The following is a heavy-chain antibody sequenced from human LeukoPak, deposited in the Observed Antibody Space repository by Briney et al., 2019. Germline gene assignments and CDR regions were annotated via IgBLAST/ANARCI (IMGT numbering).Heavy chain of an antibody. CDR3: AKDKGDTVTTMDY. Sequence: GGSLRLSCAASGFTFSSYGMSWVRQAPGKGLEWVSGISGSGGSTYYADSVKGRFTISRDNSKNTLYLRMNSLRAEDTAVYYCAKDKGDTVTTMDYWGQGTLVTVSS. V-gene: IGHV3-23*01. J-gene: IGHJ4*02. CDR2: ISGSGGST. CDR1: GFTFSSYG. D-gene: IGHD4-17*01.